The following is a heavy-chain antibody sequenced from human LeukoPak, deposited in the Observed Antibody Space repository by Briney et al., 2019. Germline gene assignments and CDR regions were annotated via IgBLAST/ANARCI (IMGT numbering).Heavy chain of an antibody. V-gene: IGHV3-48*03. J-gene: IGHJ6*02. CDR3: ARDADCSGGSCYGSLYGMDV. D-gene: IGHD2-15*01. CDR2: ISSSGSTI. Sequence: GGSLRLSCAASGFTFSSYEMNWVRPAPGKGLEWVSYISSSGSTIYYADSVKGRFTISRDNAKNSLYLQMNSLRAEDTAVYYCARDADCSGGSCYGSLYGMDVWGQGTTVTVSS. CDR1: GFTFSSYE.